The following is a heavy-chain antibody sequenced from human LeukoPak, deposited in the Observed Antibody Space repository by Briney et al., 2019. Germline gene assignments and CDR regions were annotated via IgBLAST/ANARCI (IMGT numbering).Heavy chain of an antibody. CDR3: ARDSGSGYYALDI. CDR1: GFTFSSYS. D-gene: IGHD5-12*01. CDR2: ISSSSSYI. V-gene: IGHV3-21*01. Sequence: PGGSLRLSCAASGFTFSSYSMNWVRQAPGKGLEWVSSISSSSSYIYYADSVKGRFTISRDNAKNSLYLQMNSLRAEDTAVYYCARDSGSGYYALDIWGQGTMVTVSS. J-gene: IGHJ3*02.